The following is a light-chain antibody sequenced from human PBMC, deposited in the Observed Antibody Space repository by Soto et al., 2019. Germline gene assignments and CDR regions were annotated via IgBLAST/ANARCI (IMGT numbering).Light chain of an antibody. Sequence: EIVLTQSPCTLSLSPGGTATLSCRASQSVTSYKIAWYQQKPGQAPRLLIYGAFNRATDIPGRFSGSGSGTDFTLTISRLEPEDFAVYYCQHYHNAPLTFGGGTEVEIK. V-gene: IGKV3-20*01. CDR3: QHYHNAPLT. CDR2: GAF. J-gene: IGKJ4*01. CDR1: QSVTSYK.